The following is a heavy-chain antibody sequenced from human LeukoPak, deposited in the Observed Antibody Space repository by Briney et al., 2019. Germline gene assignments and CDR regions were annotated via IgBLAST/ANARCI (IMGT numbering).Heavy chain of an antibody. CDR3: VRWQSGSMFHPP. J-gene: IGHJ5*02. Sequence: SETLSLTCTVSGGSISSSSHYWGWIRQPPGKGLEWIGSIYYSGTTAYDPSLKSRVTISVDTSKNQFSLKLSSVTAADTAVYYCVRWQSGSMFHPPWGQGTLVTVSS. D-gene: IGHD3-10*02. CDR2: IYYSGTT. V-gene: IGHV4-39*01. CDR1: GGSISSSSHY.